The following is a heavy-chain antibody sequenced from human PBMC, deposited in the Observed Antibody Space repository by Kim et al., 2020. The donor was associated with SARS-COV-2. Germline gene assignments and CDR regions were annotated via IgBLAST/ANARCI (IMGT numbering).Heavy chain of an antibody. Sequence: GGSLRLSCAASGFTFSSYDMHWVRQATGKGLEWVSAIGTAGDTYYPGSVKGRFTISRENAKNSLYLQMNSLRAGDTAVYYCARERWGSGWYSFDYWGQGTLVTVSS. CDR3: ARERWGSGWYSFDY. D-gene: IGHD6-19*01. V-gene: IGHV3-13*04. CDR2: IGTAGDT. CDR1: GFTFSSYD. J-gene: IGHJ4*02.